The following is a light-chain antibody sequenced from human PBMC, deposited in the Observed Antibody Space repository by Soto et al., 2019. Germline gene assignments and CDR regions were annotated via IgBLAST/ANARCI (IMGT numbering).Light chain of an antibody. CDR3: QQTYSTPPLFT. Sequence: DIQMTQSPSSLSASVGDRVTITCRASQSISSYLNWYQQKLGKAPKLLIYAASSLQSGVPSRFSGSGSGTDFTLTISNLQPEDFATYYCQQTYSTPPLFTFGPGTQVEIK. CDR1: QSISSY. J-gene: IGKJ3*01. V-gene: IGKV1-39*01. CDR2: AAS.